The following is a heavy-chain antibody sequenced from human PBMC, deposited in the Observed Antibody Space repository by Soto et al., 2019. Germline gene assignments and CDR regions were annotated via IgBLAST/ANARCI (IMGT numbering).Heavy chain of an antibody. Sequence: SETLSLTCAVSGGSISSGGYSWSWIRQPPGKGLEWIGYIYHSGSTYYNPSLKSRGTIAGDTSKNQFSLKLTSVTAADTAVYYCARLCGYYESLDPWSQGTLVTVSS. CDR2: IYHSGST. V-gene: IGHV4-30-2*05. D-gene: IGHD3-22*01. CDR1: GGSISSGGYS. J-gene: IGHJ5*02. CDR3: ARLCGYYESLDP.